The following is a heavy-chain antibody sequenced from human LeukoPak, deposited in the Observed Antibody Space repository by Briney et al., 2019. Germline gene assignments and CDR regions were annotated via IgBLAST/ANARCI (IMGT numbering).Heavy chain of an antibody. CDR1: GFTFDDYA. D-gene: IGHD2-2*01. Sequence: PGRSLRLSCAASGFTFDDYAMHWVRQVPGKGLEWVSGISWNSGSIGYADSVKGRFTISRDNAKNSLYLQMNSLRAEDLALYYCAKGACSTTSCSIDYWGQGTLVTVSS. J-gene: IGHJ4*02. CDR2: ISWNSGSI. V-gene: IGHV3-9*03. CDR3: AKGACSTTSCSIDY.